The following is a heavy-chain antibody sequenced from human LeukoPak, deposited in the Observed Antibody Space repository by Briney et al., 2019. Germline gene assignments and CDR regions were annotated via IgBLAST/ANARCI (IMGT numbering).Heavy chain of an antibody. Sequence: ASVKVSCKASGYTFTSYGISWVRQAPGQGLEWMGWISAYNGNTNYAQKLQGRVTMTTDTSTSTAYMELRSLRSDDTAVYYCARPPQTVDTAMDNAFDIWGQGTMVTVSS. D-gene: IGHD5-18*01. V-gene: IGHV1-18*01. CDR3: ARPPQTVDTAMDNAFDI. CDR2: ISAYNGNT. J-gene: IGHJ3*02. CDR1: GYTFTSYG.